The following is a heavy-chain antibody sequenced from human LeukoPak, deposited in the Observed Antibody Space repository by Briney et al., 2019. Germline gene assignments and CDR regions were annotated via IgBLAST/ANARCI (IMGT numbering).Heavy chain of an antibody. CDR2: ISWNSGSI. Sequence: GRSLRLSCAASGFTFDDYAMHWVRQAPGKGLEWVSGISWNSGSIGYADSVKGRFTISRDNAKNSLYLQMNSLRAEDTALYYCAKDYTAMVRGPDYWGQGTLVTVSS. J-gene: IGHJ4*02. D-gene: IGHD5-18*01. CDR1: GFTFDDYA. CDR3: AKDYTAMVRGPDY. V-gene: IGHV3-9*01.